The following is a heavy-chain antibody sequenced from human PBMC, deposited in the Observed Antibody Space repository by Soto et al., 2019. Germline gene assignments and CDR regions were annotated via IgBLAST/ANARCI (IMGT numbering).Heavy chain of an antibody. D-gene: IGHD3-22*01. CDR3: AKGGQYYYDSSGYYGGYFDY. Sequence: GGSLRLSCAASGFTFSRYAMSWVRQGPGKGLEWVSAISGSGGSTYYADSVKGRFTISRDNSKNTLYLQMNSLRAEDTAVYYCAKGGQYYYDSSGYYGGYFDYWGQGTLVTVSS. CDR2: ISGSGGST. CDR1: GFTFSRYA. J-gene: IGHJ4*02. V-gene: IGHV3-23*01.